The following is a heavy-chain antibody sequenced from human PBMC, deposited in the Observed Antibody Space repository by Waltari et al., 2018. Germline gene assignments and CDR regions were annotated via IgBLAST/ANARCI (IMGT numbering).Heavy chain of an antibody. CDR3: ARSGIAVINWFDP. D-gene: IGHD6-19*01. Sequence: QAPGQGLEWMGGIIPIFGTANYAQKFQGRVTITADESTSTAYMELSSLRSEDTAVYYCARSGIAVINWFDPWGQGTLVTVSS. J-gene: IGHJ5*02. CDR2: IIPIFGTA. V-gene: IGHV1-69*01.